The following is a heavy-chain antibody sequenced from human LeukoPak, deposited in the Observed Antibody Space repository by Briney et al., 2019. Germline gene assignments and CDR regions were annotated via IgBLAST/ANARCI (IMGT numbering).Heavy chain of an antibody. CDR1: GLTFTNYP. CDR3: VRDPIPGYPDYFDS. J-gene: IGHJ4*02. D-gene: IGHD2-15*01. CDR2: MSIDGNTK. Sequence: QPGGSLRLSCAASGLTFTNYPIPWVRKTPEKGLECVAIMSIDGNTKYYADSVRGRFIVSRDNSRNTVYLQMNSLRLEDTALYHCVRDPIPGYPDYFDSWGRGTLVTVSS. V-gene: IGHV3-30*17.